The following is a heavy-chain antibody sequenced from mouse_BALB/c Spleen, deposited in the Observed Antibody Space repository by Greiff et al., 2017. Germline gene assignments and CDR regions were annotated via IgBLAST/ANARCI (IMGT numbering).Heavy chain of an antibody. CDR2: INPSSGYT. CDR3: ARSSRWDVDY. V-gene: IGHV1-4*01. D-gene: IGHD4-1*01. J-gene: IGHJ2*01. Sequence: QVHVKQSGAELARPGASVKMSCKASGYTFTSYTMHWVKQRPGQGLEWIGYINPSSGYTNYNQKFKDKATLTADKSSSTAYMQLSSLTSEDSAVYYCARSSRWDVDYWGQGTTLTVSS. CDR1: GYTFTSYT.